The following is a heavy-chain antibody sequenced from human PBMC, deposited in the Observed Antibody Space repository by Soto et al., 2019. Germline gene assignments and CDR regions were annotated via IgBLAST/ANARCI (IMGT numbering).Heavy chain of an antibody. Sequence: QVQLQESGPGLVKPSQTLSLTCTVSGGSISSGGYYWSWIRQHPGKGLEWIVFIYYSGSTYYNPSLKSRVTISVDTSKNQFSLKLSSVPAADTAVYYCARDRLNYGDYVLGWFDPWGQGTLVTVSS. V-gene: IGHV4-31*03. CDR2: IYYSGST. CDR1: GGSISSGGYY. J-gene: IGHJ5*02. CDR3: ARDRLNYGDYVLGWFDP. D-gene: IGHD4-17*01.